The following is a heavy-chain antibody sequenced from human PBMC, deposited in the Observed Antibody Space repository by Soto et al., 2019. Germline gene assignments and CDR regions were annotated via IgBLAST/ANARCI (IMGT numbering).Heavy chain of an antibody. CDR1: GGSISSSSYY. D-gene: IGHD5-12*01. CDR2: IYYSGST. CDR3: AREGQWLRTLVWFDP. J-gene: IGHJ5*02. V-gene: IGHV4-39*01. Sequence: QLQLQESGPGLVKPSETLSLTCTVSGGSISSSSYYWGWLRQPPGKGLEWIGSIYYSGSTYYNPSLKSRVTISVDTSKNRFSLKLSSVTDADTAVYYCAREGQWLRTLVWFDPWGQGTLVTVSS.